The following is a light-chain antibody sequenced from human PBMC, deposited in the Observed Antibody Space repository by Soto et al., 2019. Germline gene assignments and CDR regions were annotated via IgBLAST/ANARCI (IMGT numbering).Light chain of an antibody. V-gene: IGKV1-5*01. Sequence: IQMTQSPSTLSASVGDRVTITCRASQSINKWVAWFQQKSGRAPKLLIYDAATLQSGVPSRFSGTGSGTDFSLSISSLQPEDVATYYRQQYIIGYTFGEGTRLDIK. CDR2: DAA. CDR1: QSINKW. CDR3: QQYIIGYT. J-gene: IGKJ2*01.